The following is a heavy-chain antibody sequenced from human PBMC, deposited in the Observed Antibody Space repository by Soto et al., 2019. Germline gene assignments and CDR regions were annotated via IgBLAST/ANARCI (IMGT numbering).Heavy chain of an antibody. CDR3: ARLHYGDYMVNWFDP. J-gene: IGHJ5*02. CDR2: ISSSSSTI. CDR1: GFTFSSYS. V-gene: IGHV3-48*02. Sequence: EVQLVESGGGLVQPGGSLRLSCAASGFTFSSYSMNWVRQAPGKGLEWVSYISSSSSTIYYADSVKGRFTISRDNAKTSLYLQMNSLRDEDTAVYYCARLHYGDYMVNWFDPWGQGTLVTVSS. D-gene: IGHD4-17*01.